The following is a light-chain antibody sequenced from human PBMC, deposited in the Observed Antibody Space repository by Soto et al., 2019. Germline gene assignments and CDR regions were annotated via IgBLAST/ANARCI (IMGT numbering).Light chain of an antibody. J-gene: IGKJ1*01. CDR3: QQYNSYEWT. Sequence: DIQMTQSPSTLFASVGDRVTITCRASQSISSWLAWYQQKPGKAPKLLIYDASSLESGVPSRFSGSGSGTEFTLTISSLQPDDFATYYCQQYNSYEWTFGQGTKVEIK. CDR1: QSISSW. V-gene: IGKV1-5*01. CDR2: DAS.